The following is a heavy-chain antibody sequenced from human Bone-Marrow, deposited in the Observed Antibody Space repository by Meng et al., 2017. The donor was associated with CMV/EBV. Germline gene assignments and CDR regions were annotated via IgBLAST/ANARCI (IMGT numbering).Heavy chain of an antibody. CDR2: ISSSGSTI. D-gene: IGHD6-19*01. Sequence: GESLKISCAASGFTFSSYEMNWVRQAPGKGLEWVSYISSSGSTIYYADSVKGRFTISRDNAKNSLYLQMNSLRAEDTAVYYCARDEINVAGIPPYYYYGMDVWGQGTTVTVSS. CDR1: GFTFSSYE. J-gene: IGHJ6*02. CDR3: ARDEINVAGIPPYYYYGMDV. V-gene: IGHV3-48*03.